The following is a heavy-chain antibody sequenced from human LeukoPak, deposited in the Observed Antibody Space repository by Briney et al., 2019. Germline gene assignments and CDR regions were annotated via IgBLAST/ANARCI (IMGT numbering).Heavy chain of an antibody. J-gene: IGHJ3*02. CDR2: ISSSSSTI. V-gene: IGHV3-48*01. D-gene: IGHD6-19*01. CDR3: ARGYSSGWPKADAFDI. CDR1: GFTFSSYS. Sequence: GGSLRLSCAASGFTFSSYSMNWVRQAPGKGLEWVSYISSSSSTIYYADSVKGRFTISRDNAKNSLYLQMNSLRAEDTAVYYCARGYSSGWPKADAFDIWGQGTMVTVSS.